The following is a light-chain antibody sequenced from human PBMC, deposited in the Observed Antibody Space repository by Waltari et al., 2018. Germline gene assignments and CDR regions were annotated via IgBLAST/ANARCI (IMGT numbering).Light chain of an antibody. CDR1: SNNVGNQG. J-gene: IGLJ3*02. CDR2: RNN. V-gene: IGLV10-54*01. CDR3: SAWDSSLSARV. Sequence: QAGLTQPPSVSKVLRQTATLTCTGNSNNVGNQGAAWLQQHQGHPPKLLSYRNNNRPSGISERLSASRSGNTASLTITGLQPEDEADYYCSAWDSSLSARVFGGGTKLTVL.